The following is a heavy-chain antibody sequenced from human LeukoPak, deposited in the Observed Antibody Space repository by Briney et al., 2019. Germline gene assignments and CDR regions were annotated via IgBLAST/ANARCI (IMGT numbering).Heavy chain of an antibody. Sequence: SVKVSCKASGGTFSSYAISWVRQAPGQGLEWMGGIIPIFGTANYAQKFQGRVTITTDESTSTAYMELSSLRPEDTAVYYCARLPLGYDDYHMDVWGKGTRSPSP. V-gene: IGHV1-69*05. CDR2: IIPIFGTA. J-gene: IGHJ6*03. CDR1: GGTFSSYA. CDR3: ARLPLGYDDYHMDV. D-gene: IGHD4-17*01.